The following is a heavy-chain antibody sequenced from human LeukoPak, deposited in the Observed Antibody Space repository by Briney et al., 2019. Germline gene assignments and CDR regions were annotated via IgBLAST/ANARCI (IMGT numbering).Heavy chain of an antibody. Sequence: GGSLRLSCAASGFTFSSYGMSWVRQTPGKGLEWVSAISASGTGTYFADSVKGRFTISRDNSKNTLYLQMNSLRAEDTAVYYCAKLSTSPYYFDYWGQGTLVTVSS. CDR1: GFTFSSYG. V-gene: IGHV3-23*01. J-gene: IGHJ4*02. CDR3: AKLSTSPYYFDY. D-gene: IGHD2-2*01. CDR2: ISASGTGT.